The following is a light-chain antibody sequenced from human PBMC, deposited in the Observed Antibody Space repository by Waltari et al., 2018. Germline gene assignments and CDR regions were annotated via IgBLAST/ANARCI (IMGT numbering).Light chain of an antibody. V-gene: IGKV1-39*01. CDR2: AAS. CDR1: QGIGTY. J-gene: IGKJ5*01. CDR3: QQSFSRPVI. Sequence: DIQMTQSPSSLSASVGDRVTITCRASQGIGTYLNWYQQKPGKAPNVVIYAASCLQSGVPSRFRGSGSGTDFTLTIRSLQPEDVATYYCQQSFSRPVIFGQGTWLEIK.